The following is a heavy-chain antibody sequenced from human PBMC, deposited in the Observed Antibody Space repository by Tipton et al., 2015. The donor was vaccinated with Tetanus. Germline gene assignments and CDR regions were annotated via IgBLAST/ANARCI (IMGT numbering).Heavy chain of an antibody. Sequence: LRLSFTVSGDSISSGDYYWSWIRQPPGKGLEWIGYIYNSGSTYYNPSLKSRITISVDTSKSQFSLNLSSVTAADTAVYYCAREGYYFDGSSYYYYFDSWGQGTLVTVSS. CDR2: IYNSGST. D-gene: IGHD3-22*01. J-gene: IGHJ4*02. V-gene: IGHV4-30-4*01. CDR1: GDSISSGDYY. CDR3: AREGYYFDGSSYYYYFDS.